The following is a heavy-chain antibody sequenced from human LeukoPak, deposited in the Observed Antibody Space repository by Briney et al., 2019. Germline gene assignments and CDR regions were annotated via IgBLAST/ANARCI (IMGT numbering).Heavy chain of an antibody. CDR1: GFTFSSYS. D-gene: IGHD6-19*01. CDR3: ARDLSSGWYRDY. J-gene: IGHJ4*02. Sequence: GGSPRLSCAAPGFTFSSYSMNWVRQAPGKGLEWVSSISSSSSYIYYADSVKGRFTISRDNAKNSLYLQMNSLRAEDTAVYYCARDLSSGWYRDYWGQGTLVTVSS. CDR2: ISSSSSYI. V-gene: IGHV3-21*01.